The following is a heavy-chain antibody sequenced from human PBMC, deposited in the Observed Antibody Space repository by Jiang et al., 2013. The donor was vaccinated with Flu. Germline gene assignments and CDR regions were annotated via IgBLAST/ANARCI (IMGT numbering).Heavy chain of an antibody. Sequence: SLTCAVSGGSISSSNWWSWVRQPPGKGLEWIGEIYHSGSTNYNPSLKSRVTISVDKSKNQFSLKLSSVTAADTAVYYCARDGEVGIVGATTPFDYWGQGTLVTVSS. CDR1: GGSISSSNW. D-gene: IGHD1-26*01. J-gene: IGHJ4*02. V-gene: IGHV4-4*02. CDR3: ARDGEVGIVGATTPFDY. CDR2: IYHSGST.